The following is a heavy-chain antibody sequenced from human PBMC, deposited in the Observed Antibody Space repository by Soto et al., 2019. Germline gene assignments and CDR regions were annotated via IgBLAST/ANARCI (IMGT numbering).Heavy chain of an antibody. CDR3: ASSSMTTVLGRYYYGMDV. J-gene: IGHJ6*02. CDR2: IYPGDSDT. CDR1: GYSFTSYW. V-gene: IGHV5-51*01. D-gene: IGHD4-4*01. Sequence: GESLKISCKGSGYSFTSYWIGWVRQMPGKGLEWMGIIYPGDSDTRYSPSFQGQVTISADKSISTAYLQWSSLRASDTAMYYCASSSMTTVLGRYYYGMDVWGQGTTVTV.